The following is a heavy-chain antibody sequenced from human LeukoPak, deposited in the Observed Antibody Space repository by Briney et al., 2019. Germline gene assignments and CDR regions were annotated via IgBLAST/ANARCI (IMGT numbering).Heavy chain of an antibody. J-gene: IGHJ4*02. CDR1: GFSFSTYS. Sequence: PGGSLRLSCAASGFSFSTYSMNWVRQAPGKGLEWISYISSSSSTMYYADSVKGRFTISRDNVKNPLYLQMNGLRAEDTAVYYCARTPYSSTLRRPDYWGQGTLVTVSS. V-gene: IGHV3-48*01. D-gene: IGHD6-13*01. CDR2: ISSSSSTM. CDR3: ARTPYSSTLRRPDY.